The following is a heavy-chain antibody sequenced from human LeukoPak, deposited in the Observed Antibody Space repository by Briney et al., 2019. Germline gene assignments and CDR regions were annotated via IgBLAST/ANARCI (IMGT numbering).Heavy chain of an antibody. V-gene: IGHV3-30-3*02. Sequence: GGSLRLSCAASGFTFSSYAMHWVRQAPGKGLEWVAVISYDGSNKYYADSVKGRFTISRDNSKNTLYLQMNSLRAEDTAVYYCAKRRGGYDSDYWGQGTLVTVSS. CDR3: AKRRGGYDSDY. CDR2: ISYDGSNK. D-gene: IGHD5-12*01. J-gene: IGHJ4*02. CDR1: GFTFSSYA.